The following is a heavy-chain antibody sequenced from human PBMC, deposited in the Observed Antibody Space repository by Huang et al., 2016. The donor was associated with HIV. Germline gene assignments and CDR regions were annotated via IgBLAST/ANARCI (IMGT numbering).Heavy chain of an antibody. CDR1: GGSIKSRNYY. V-gene: IGHV4-39*01. CDR3: ARRQGSGYYFYFDY. CDR2: IYYSWSP. Sequence: QLQLQESGPGLVKPSDTLSLNCTISGGSIKSRNYYWGWVRQAPGKGREWIGDIYYSWSPYYNPSLRSRVSLSVDTSKNQVTLKVNAVIAADTAVYYCARRQGSGYYFYFDYWGRGIPVTVSA. D-gene: IGHD3-22*01. J-gene: IGHJ4*02.